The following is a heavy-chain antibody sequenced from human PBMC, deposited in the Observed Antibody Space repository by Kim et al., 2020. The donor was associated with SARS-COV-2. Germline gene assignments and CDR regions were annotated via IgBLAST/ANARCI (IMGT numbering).Heavy chain of an antibody. CDR3: ARGPIGTTGTIVEYYYYGMDV. J-gene: IGHJ6*02. CDR2: MKPDTGNT. CDR1: GYTFTSYD. D-gene: IGHD1-1*01. V-gene: IGHV1-8*01. Sequence: ASVKVSCKASGYTFTSYDINWVRQATGQGLEWMGWMKPDTGNTGYAQKFQGRVTMTRNTSISTAYMELSSLRSDDTAVYYCARGPIGTTGTIVEYYYYGMDVWGQGTTVTVSS.